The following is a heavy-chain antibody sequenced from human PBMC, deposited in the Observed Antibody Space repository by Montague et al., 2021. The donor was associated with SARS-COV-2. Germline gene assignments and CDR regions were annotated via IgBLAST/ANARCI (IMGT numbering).Heavy chain of an antibody. CDR2: VYYSRSS. D-gene: IGHD1-26*01. Sequence: SDTLSLTCTVSGRSVSHDFWTWIRQPPGKGLEWIGYVYYSRSSSYNPSLRGRVSIAVDTSKNQFSLRLSTVTAADTAIYYCARDPAPSGSGTFYDYWGQGTLVAVSS. CDR3: ARDPAPSGSGTFYDY. V-gene: IGHV4-59*02. CDR1: GRSVSHDF. J-gene: IGHJ4*02.